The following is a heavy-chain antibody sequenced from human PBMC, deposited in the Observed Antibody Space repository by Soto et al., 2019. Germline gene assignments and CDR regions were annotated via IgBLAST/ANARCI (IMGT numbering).Heavy chain of an antibody. Sequence: EVQLVESGGGLVQPGGSLRLSCAASGLTFTSYWMSWVREAPGKGLEWVANIKQDGSEKYYVDSVKGRFTISRDNAKNPLHLQMNRLRVEDTAVYYCVRDGGLVPAPIPYYQYGVDVWGQGTTVTVSS. D-gene: IGHD2-2*01. CDR2: IKQDGSEK. CDR1: GLTFTSYW. J-gene: IGHJ6*02. CDR3: VRDGGLVPAPIPYYQYGVDV. V-gene: IGHV3-7*03.